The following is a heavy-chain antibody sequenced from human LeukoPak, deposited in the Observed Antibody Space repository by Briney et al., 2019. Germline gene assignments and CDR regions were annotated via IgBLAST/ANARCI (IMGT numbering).Heavy chain of an antibody. V-gene: IGHV1-18*04. CDR3: ARVRYCTSTSCYGPEDDAFDI. Sequence: ASVKVSCKASGYTFTSYYMHWVRQAPGQGLEWMAWISAYNGNTNYAQKFQGRVTMTTDTSSSTAYMELRSLRYEDTALYYRARVRYCTSTSCYGPEDDAFDIWGQGTMVTVSS. CDR2: ISAYNGNT. D-gene: IGHD2-2*01. J-gene: IGHJ3*02. CDR1: GYTFTSYY.